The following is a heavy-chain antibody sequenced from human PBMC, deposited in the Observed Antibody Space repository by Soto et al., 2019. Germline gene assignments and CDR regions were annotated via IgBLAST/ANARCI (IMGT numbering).Heavy chain of an antibody. CDR1: GGSVANSSYY. D-gene: IGHD4-4*01. Sequence: ETLSLTCTVSGGSVANSSYYWDWIRQSPGKGLEWIGSVYDRGRRYSKSSVESRVTISVDTSKNQCSLNLNSVTASDTAVYFCVRQRTTVITPAYFDYWGPGALVSVSS. CDR3: VRQRTTVITPAYFDY. CDR2: VYDRGRR. J-gene: IGHJ4*02. V-gene: IGHV4-39*01.